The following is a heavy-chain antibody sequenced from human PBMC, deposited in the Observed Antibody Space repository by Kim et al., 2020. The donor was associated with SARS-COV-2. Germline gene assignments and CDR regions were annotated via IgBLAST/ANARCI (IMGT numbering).Heavy chain of an antibody. J-gene: IGHJ4*02. CDR2: INHSGST. CDR3: ARVLRYFDWTFDY. D-gene: IGHD3-9*01. Sequence: SETLSLTCAVYGGSFSGYYWSWIRQPPGKGLEWIGEINHSGSTNYNPSLKSRVTISVDTSKNQFSLKLSSVTAADTAVYYCARVLRYFDWTFDYWGQGTLVTVSS. CDR1: GGSFSGYY. V-gene: IGHV4-34*01.